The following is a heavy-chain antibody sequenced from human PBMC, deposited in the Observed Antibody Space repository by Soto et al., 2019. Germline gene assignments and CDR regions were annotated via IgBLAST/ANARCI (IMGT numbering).Heavy chain of an antibody. CDR3: ATWQGSLNFHY. J-gene: IGHJ4*02. V-gene: IGHV3-33*01. Sequence: VRLSCAASGFTFSLYRMHWVRQAPGKGLEWVAAIWDDGRRKDYADSVKDRLFISRDNSKNTLYLQLDSPRPEDTAVYYCATWQGSLNFHYWGQGTLVTVSS. CDR2: IWDDGRRK. CDR1: GFTFSLYR.